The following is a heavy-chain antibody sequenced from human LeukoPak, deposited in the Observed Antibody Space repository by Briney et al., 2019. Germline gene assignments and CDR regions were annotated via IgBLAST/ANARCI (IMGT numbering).Heavy chain of an antibody. CDR2: ISSGGDIM. D-gene: IGHD2-15*01. J-gene: IGHJ3*02. CDR1: GFTFSSYS. Sequence: GGSLRLSCAASGFTFSSYSMNWVRQAPGKGLQWVSYISSGGDIMHYADSVKGRFTISRDNAKNSLYLQMNSLRAEDTAVYYCARDCSGGSCYGGRAFDIWGQGTMVTVSS. CDR3: ARDCSGGSCYGGRAFDI. V-gene: IGHV3-48*03.